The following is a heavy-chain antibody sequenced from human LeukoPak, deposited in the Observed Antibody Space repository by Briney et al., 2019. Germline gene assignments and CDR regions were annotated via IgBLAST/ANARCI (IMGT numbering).Heavy chain of an antibody. CDR1: GFSFSDYY. Sequence: GGSLRLSCAASGFSFSDYYMSWIRQAPGKGLEWISYIGGRHTTIFYADSVKGRFTISRDNAKNSLYLQMNSLRAEDTAVYYCARDRGLDWYFDLWGRGTLVTVSS. CDR2: IGGRHTTI. CDR3: ARDRGLDWYFDL. V-gene: IGHV3-11*04. D-gene: IGHD1-26*01. J-gene: IGHJ2*01.